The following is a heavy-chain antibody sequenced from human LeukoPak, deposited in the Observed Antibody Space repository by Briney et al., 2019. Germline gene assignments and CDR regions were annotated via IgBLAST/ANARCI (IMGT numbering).Heavy chain of an antibody. CDR3: AKEFAGSAMAFDY. J-gene: IGHJ4*02. CDR1: GLTFSSYG. CDR2: IRYDGSNK. D-gene: IGHD5-18*01. V-gene: IGHV3-30*02. Sequence: GGSLRLSCAASGLTFSSYGMHWVRQAPGKGLEWVAFIRYDGSNKYYADSVKGRFTISRDNSKNTLYLQMNSLRAEDTAVYYCAKEFAGSAMAFDYWGQGTLVTVSS.